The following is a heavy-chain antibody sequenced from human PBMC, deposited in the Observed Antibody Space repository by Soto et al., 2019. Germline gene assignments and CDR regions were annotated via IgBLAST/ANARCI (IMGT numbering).Heavy chain of an antibody. Sequence: EVQLVQSGAEVKKPGTTVKMSCRVSGYTFNDYYIHWVQQAPGKGLEWMGLVEPEDGERIYAEKFQGRVIITADTSTDTSYMELSSLRSEDTAVYYCATGGAKIFGVPTHHDAFDIWGQGTMVTVSS. J-gene: IGHJ3*02. CDR3: ATGGAKIFGVPTHHDAFDI. CDR2: VEPEDGER. D-gene: IGHD3-3*01. V-gene: IGHV1-69-2*01. CDR1: GYTFNDYY.